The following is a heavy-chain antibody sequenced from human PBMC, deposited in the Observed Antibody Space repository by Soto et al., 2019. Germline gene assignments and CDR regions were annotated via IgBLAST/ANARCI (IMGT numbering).Heavy chain of an antibody. CDR3: ASLEVYDYSLSGNWFDP. V-gene: IGHV3-30-3*01. CDR2: ISYDGSNK. D-gene: IGHD5-12*01. J-gene: IGHJ5*02. Sequence: QVQLVESGGGVVQPGRSLRLSCAASGFTFSSYAMHWVRQAPGKGLEWVAVISYDGSNKYYADSVKGRFTISRDNSKNTLYLQMNSLRAEDTAVYYCASLEVYDYSLSGNWFDPWGQGTLVTVSS. CDR1: GFTFSSYA.